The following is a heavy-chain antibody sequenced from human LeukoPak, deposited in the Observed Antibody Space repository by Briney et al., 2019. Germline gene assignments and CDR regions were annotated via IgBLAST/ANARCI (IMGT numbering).Heavy chain of an antibody. CDR3: ARDHVPTRDDFWSGYFDY. CDR1: GFTFSTYS. D-gene: IGHD3-3*01. Sequence: PGGSLRLSCAASGFTFSTYSMNWVRQAPGKGLEWVAVISYDGSNKYYADSVKGRFTISRDNSKNTLYLQMSSLRAKDTAVYYCARDHVPTRDDFWSGYFDYWGQGTLVTVSS. V-gene: IGHV3-30*03. J-gene: IGHJ4*02. CDR2: ISYDGSNK.